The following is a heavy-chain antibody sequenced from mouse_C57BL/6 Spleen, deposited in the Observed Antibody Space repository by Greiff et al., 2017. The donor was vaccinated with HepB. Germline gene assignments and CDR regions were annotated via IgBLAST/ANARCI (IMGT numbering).Heavy chain of an antibody. D-gene: IGHD1-1*01. CDR2: IRNKANGYTT. J-gene: IGHJ3*01. CDR3: ASPDYYGSSAWFAY. Sequence: EVQLQQSGGGLVQPGGSLSLSCAASGFTFTDYYMSWVRQPPGKALEWLGFIRNKANGYTTEYSASVKGRFTISRDNSQSILYLQMNALRAEDSATYYCASPDYYGSSAWFAYWGQGTLVTVSA. V-gene: IGHV7-3*01. CDR1: GFTFTDYY.